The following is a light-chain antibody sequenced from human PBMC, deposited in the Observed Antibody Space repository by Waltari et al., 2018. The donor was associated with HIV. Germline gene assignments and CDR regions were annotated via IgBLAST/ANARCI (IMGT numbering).Light chain of an antibody. Sequence: QSVLTQPPSVSASPGQKVTISCPGRRPTIGHDFVSWYQQIPGAAPKILIYDNYMRPSGIPDRFSGSRSGTSATLGITGLQTGDEAVYYCGTWDRGLGAAVFGGGTKLTVL. V-gene: IGLV1-51*01. CDR3: GTWDRGLGAAV. J-gene: IGLJ3*02. CDR2: DNY. CDR1: RPTIGHDF.